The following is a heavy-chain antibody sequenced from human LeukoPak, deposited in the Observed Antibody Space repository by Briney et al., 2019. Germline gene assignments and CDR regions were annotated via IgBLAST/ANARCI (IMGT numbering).Heavy chain of an antibody. CDR1: GGTFSSYT. CDR2: IIPILGIA. J-gene: IGHJ4*02. Sequence: SVKVSCKASGGTFSSYTISWVRQAPGQGLEWMGRIIPILGIANYAQKFQGRVTITADKSTSTAYMELSSLRSEDTAVYYCARPRYCSSTSCYWAFDYWGQGTLATVSS. D-gene: IGHD2-2*01. CDR3: ARPRYCSSTSCYWAFDY. V-gene: IGHV1-69*02.